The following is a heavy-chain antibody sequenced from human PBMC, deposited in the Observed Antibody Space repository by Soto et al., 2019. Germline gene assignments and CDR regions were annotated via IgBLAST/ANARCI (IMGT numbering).Heavy chain of an antibody. D-gene: IGHD3-3*01. CDR3: ARAFGVASPNYYYGMDV. V-gene: IGHV1-69*06. J-gene: IGHJ6*02. CDR2: IIPIFGTA. CDR1: GGTFSSYA. Sequence: SVKVSCKASGGTFSSYAISWVRQAPGQGLEWMGGIIPIFGTANYAQKFQGRVTITADKSTSTAYMELSSLRSEDTAVYYCARAFGVASPNYYYGMDVWGQGTTVTVS.